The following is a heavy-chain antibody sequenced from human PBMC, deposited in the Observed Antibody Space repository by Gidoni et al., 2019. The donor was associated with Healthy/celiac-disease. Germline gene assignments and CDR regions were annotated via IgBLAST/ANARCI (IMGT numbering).Heavy chain of an antibody. V-gene: IGHV3-23*01. CDR1: GFTFSSYA. J-gene: IGHJ4*02. Sequence: ELQLLESGGGLVQPGGSLRLCCEASGFTFSSYAMSWVRQAPGKGLEWVSALSGSGGSTYYADSVKGRFTISRDNSKNTLYLQMNSLRAEDTAVYYCAKDPSFSAAAGTVSWGQGTLVTVSS. D-gene: IGHD6-13*01. CDR3: AKDPSFSAAAGTVS. CDR2: LSGSGGST.